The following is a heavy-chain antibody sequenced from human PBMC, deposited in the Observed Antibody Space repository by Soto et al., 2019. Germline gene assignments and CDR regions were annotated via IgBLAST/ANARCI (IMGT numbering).Heavy chain of an antibody. CDR3: ARVNGPNYFDY. Sequence: AGGSLRLSCAASGFTFSSYSMNWVRQAPGKGLEWVSFISSSSSYIYYADSVKGRFTISRDDAENSLYLQMNSLRAEDTAVYYCARVNGPNYFDYWGQGTLVTVSS. CDR1: GFTFSSYS. CDR2: ISSSSSYI. J-gene: IGHJ4*02. V-gene: IGHV3-21*01. D-gene: IGHD2-8*01.